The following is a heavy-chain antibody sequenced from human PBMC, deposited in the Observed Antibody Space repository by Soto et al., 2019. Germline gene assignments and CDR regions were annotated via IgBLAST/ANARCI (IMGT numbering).Heavy chain of an antibody. D-gene: IGHD3-16*01. Sequence: QVQLVQSGEEVRKPGSSVKVSCKASGYIFVNYGIAWVRQAPGQGLECMGWISPYSGNRHNASKVQGGHTMTTDTSTSTAYLDLGSLTADDTAVYFCSMVDNYVTPAPQDVWGQGTKVTVSS. CDR2: ISPYSGNR. V-gene: IGHV1-18*01. CDR3: SMVDNYVTPAPQDV. J-gene: IGHJ6*02. CDR1: GYIFVNYG.